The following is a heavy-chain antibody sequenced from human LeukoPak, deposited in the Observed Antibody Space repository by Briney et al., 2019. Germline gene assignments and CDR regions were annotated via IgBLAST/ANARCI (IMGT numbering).Heavy chain of an antibody. CDR3: TTQPRPIVVVPAAIIH. CDR1: GFTFSNAW. CDR2: IKSKTDGGTT. J-gene: IGHJ4*02. Sequence: PGGSLRLSCAASGFTFSNAWMSWVRQAPGKGLEWVGRIKSKTDGGTTDYAAPVKGRFTISRDDSKNTLYLQMNSLKTEDTAVYYCTTQPRPIVVVPAAIIHWGQGTLVTVSS. D-gene: IGHD2-2*01. V-gene: IGHV3-15*01.